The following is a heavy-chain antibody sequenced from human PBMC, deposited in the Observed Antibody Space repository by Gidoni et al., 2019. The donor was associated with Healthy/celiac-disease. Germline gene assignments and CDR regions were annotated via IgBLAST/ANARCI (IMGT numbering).Heavy chain of an antibody. CDR3: ARVLSAVGLDY. J-gene: IGHJ4*02. CDR2: INHSGST. CDR1: GGSFSGYY. Sequence: QVQLQQWGAGLLKPSETLSLTCAVYGGSFSGYYWSWIRQPPGKGLEWIGEINHSGSTNYNPSLKSRVTISVDTSKNQFSLKLSSVTAADTAVYYCARVLSAVGLDYWGQGTLVTVSS. D-gene: IGHD2-15*01. V-gene: IGHV4-34*01.